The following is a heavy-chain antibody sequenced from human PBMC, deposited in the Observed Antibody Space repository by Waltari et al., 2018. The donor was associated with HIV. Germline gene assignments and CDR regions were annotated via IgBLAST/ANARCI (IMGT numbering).Heavy chain of an antibody. V-gene: IGHV3-66*02. CDR2: IYSGGST. D-gene: IGHD4-4*01. J-gene: IGHJ4*02. CDR3: AMTTVLGTLDY. Sequence: EVQLVESGGGLVQPGGSLRPSCAASGFTVSSNYMSWVRQAPGKGLEWVSVIYSGGSTYYADSVKGRFTISRDNSKNTLYLQMNSLRAEDTAVYYCAMTTVLGTLDYWGQGTLVTVSS. CDR1: GFTVSSNY.